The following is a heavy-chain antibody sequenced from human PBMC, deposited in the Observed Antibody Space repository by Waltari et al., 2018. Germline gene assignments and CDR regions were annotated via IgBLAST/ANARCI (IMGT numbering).Heavy chain of an antibody. CDR3: ARRRASNYVHYYYYMDV. Sequence: QVQLQQWGAGLLKPSETLSLTCAVYGGSFSGYYWSWIRQPPGKGLEWVGEINQSGSTNHTPSLRSRVTISVDTSKNQFSLKLSSVTAADTAVYYCARRRASNYVHYYYYMDVWGKGTTVTVSS. V-gene: IGHV4-34*01. J-gene: IGHJ6*03. D-gene: IGHD4-4*01. CDR2: INQSGST. CDR1: GGSFSGYY.